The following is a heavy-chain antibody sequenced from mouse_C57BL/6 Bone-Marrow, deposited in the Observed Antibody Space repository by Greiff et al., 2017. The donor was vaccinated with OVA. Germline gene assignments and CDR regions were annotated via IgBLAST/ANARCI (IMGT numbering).Heavy chain of an antibody. V-gene: IGHV5-12*01. CDR1: GFTFSDYY. J-gene: IGHJ4*01. D-gene: IGHD2-3*01. CDR3: ARLWLLHYAMDY. Sequence: EVKVEESGGGLVQPGGSLKLSCAASGFTFSDYYMYWVRQTPEKRLEWVAYISNGGGSTYYPDTVKGRFTISRDNAKNTLYLQMSRLKSEDTAMYYCARLWLLHYAMDYWGQGTSVTVSS. CDR2: ISNGGGST.